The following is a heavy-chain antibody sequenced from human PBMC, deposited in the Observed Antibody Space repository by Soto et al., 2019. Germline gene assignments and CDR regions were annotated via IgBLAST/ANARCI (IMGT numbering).Heavy chain of an antibody. Sequence: EVQLLESGGGLVQPGGSLRLSCAASGFTFSSYAMKWVRQAPGKGLEWVSLIGESGTPTYYADSVKGRFTISRDNSGNTLFLEMYSLRAEHTAVSYCARYIPGVRYYGMDVWGQGTTVTVSS. J-gene: IGHJ6*02. CDR2: IGESGTPT. CDR3: ARYIPGVRYYGMDV. CDR1: GFTFSSYA. V-gene: IGHV3-23*01. D-gene: IGHD2-2*01.